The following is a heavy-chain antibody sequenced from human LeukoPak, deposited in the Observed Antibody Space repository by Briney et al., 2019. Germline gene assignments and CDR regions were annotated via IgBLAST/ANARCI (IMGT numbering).Heavy chain of an antibody. CDR1: GYTFTGYY. J-gene: IGHJ6*02. Sequence: ASVKVSCKAFGYTFTGYYMHWVRQAPGQRLEWMGWINPNSGGTNYAQKFQGWVTMTRDTSISTAYMELSRLRSDDTAVYYCARGEGYGGIYGMDVWGQGTTVTVSS. CDR2: INPNSGGT. V-gene: IGHV1-2*04. CDR3: ARGEGYGGIYGMDV. D-gene: IGHD4-23*01.